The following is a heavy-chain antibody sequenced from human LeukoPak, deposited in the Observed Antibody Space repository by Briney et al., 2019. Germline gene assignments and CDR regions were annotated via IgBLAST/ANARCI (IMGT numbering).Heavy chain of an antibody. D-gene: IGHD3-22*01. CDR2: IYYSGST. CDR3: ARVKPEYYYDSSGYLDY. CDR1: SGSISSSSYY. J-gene: IGHJ4*02. Sequence: PSETLSLTCTVSSGSISSSSYYWGWIRQPPGTGLEWIGSIYYSGSTYYNPSLKSRVTISVDTSKNQFSLKLSSVTAADTAVYYCARVKPEYYYDSSGYLDYWGQGTLVTVSS. V-gene: IGHV4-39*07.